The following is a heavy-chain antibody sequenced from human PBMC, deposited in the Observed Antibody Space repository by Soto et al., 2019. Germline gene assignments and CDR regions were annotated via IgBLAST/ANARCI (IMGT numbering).Heavy chain of an antibody. CDR2: ITPFNGNT. V-gene: IGHV1-45*02. J-gene: IGHJ3*02. Sequence: SVKVSCKASGYTFTYRYLHWVRQAPGQALEWMGWITPFNGNTNYAQKFQDRVTITRDRSMSTAYMELSSLRSEDTAMYYCASTSLNMATINGMAGGFDIWGQGTMVTVSS. CDR3: ASTSLNMATINGMAGGFDI. CDR1: GYTFTYRY. D-gene: IGHD5-12*01.